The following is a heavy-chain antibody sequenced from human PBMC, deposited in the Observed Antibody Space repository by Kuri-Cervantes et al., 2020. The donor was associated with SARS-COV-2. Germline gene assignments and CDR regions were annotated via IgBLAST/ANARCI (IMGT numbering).Heavy chain of an antibody. CDR1: GYSISSGYY. CDR3: ARAGIGAVAGNFDY. Sequence: GSLRLSCTVSGYSISSGYYWGWIRQPPGKGLERIGSIYHSGSTYYNPSLKSRVTISVDTSKNQFSLKLSSVTAADTAVYYCARAGIGAVAGNFDYWGQGTLVTVSS. J-gene: IGHJ4*02. CDR2: IYHSGST. D-gene: IGHD6-19*01. V-gene: IGHV4-38-2*02.